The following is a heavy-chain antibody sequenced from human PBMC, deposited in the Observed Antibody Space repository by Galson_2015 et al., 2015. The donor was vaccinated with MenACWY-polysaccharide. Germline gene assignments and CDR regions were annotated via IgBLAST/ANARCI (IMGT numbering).Heavy chain of an antibody. V-gene: IGHV1-8*01. Sequence: SANASCNSSGSTCTSYDINGWRHAPGQGREWMGGMNPYSGNTGYTQKFQGRVTMTRNTSISPAYMELSSLRSEDTAVYYCASTKAGSRECYFDNWGQGTLVTVSS. CDR2: MNPYSGNT. CDR3: ASTKAGSRECYFDN. D-gene: IGHD3-10*01. J-gene: IGHJ4*02. CDR1: GSTCTSYD.